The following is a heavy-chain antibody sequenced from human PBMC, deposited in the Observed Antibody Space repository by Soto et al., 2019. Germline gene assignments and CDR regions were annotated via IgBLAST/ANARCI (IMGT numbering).Heavy chain of an antibody. Sequence: QVQLVQSGAEVKKPGSSVKVSCKASGGTFSSYAISWVRQAPGQGLEWMGGIIPISGTANYGQKFQGRVTITADESTSTAYMKLSSLRSEDTAVYYCARSQGSSTSLEIYYYYYYGMDVWGQGTTVTVSS. CDR2: IIPISGTA. J-gene: IGHJ6*02. CDR3: ARSQGSSTSLEIYYYYYYGMDV. V-gene: IGHV1-69*01. CDR1: GGTFSSYA. D-gene: IGHD2-2*01.